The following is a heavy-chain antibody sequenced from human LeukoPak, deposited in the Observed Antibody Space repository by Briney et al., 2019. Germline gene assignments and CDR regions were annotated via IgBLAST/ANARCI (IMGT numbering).Heavy chain of an antibody. CDR1: GGSFSGYY. CDR2: INHSGST. D-gene: IGHD6-13*01. Sequence: SETLSLTCAVYGGSFSGYYWSWIRQPPGKGLEWIGEINHSGSTNYNPSLKSRVTISVDTSKNQFSLKLSSVTAADTAVYYCARGGPPLIAAAGYNFRWFDPWGQGTLVTVSS. J-gene: IGHJ5*02. V-gene: IGHV4-34*01. CDR3: ARGGPPLIAAAGYNFRWFDP.